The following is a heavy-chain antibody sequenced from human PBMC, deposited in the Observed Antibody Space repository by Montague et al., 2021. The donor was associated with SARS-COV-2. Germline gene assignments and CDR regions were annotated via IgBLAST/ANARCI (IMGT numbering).Heavy chain of an antibody. CDR2: INNSGST. J-gene: IGHJ6*03. CDR3: ARGRIEVSMIVVVLAGASYYMDV. V-gene: IGHV4-34*01. CDR1: GGSFSGHY. D-gene: IGHD3-22*01. Sequence: SEILSLTCAVYGGSFSGHYWSWIRQPPGKGLEWIGEINNSGSTNYNPSLKSRVTISVDTSKNQFSLKLHSVTAADTAVYYCARGRIEVSMIVVVLAGASYYMDVWGKGTTVTVSS.